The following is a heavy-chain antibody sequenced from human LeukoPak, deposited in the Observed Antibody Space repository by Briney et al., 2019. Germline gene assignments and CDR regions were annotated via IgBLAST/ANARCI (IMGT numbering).Heavy chain of an antibody. CDR3: ARIPRYYYDSSGYYYFDH. J-gene: IGHJ4*02. Sequence: ASVKVSCKASGYTFTSYGISWVRQAPGQGLEWMGWISAYNGNTNYAQKLQGRVTMTTDTSTSTAYMELRSLRSDDTAVYYCARIPRYYYDSSGYYYFDHWGQGTLVTVSS. CDR1: GYTFTSYG. D-gene: IGHD3-22*01. CDR2: ISAYNGNT. V-gene: IGHV1-18*01.